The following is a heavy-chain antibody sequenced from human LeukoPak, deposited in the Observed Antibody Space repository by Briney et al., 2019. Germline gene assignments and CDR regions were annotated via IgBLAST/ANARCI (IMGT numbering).Heavy chain of an antibody. D-gene: IGHD1-26*01. CDR1: GYSFTSDW. Sequence: GESLKISCKGSGYSFTSDWIGWVRQMPGKGLEWMGIIYPGDSDTRYSPSLQGQVTISADKSITTAYLQWSSLKASDTAMYYCARQSHSYSGNEFDAFDIWGQGTMVTVSS. CDR3: ARQSHSYSGNEFDAFDI. CDR2: IYPGDSDT. V-gene: IGHV5-51*01. J-gene: IGHJ3*02.